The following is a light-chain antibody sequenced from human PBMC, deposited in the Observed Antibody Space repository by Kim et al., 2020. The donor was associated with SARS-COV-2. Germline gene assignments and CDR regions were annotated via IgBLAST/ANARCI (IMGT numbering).Light chain of an antibody. CDR3: QQYNIDSRT. CDR2: RAS. J-gene: IGKJ4*02. CDR1: ESISSS. V-gene: IGKV1-5*03. Sequence: ASVEDRITITCRASESISSSLAWYQQRPGKAPRLLIYRASNLQSAVTSRFSGFGAGTDFTLTISSLQPDDFATYYCQQYNIDSRTFGRGTKVDIK.